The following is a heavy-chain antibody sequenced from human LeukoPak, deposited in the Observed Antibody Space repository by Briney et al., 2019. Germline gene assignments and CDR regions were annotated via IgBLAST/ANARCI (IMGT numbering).Heavy chain of an antibody. Sequence: GGSLRLSRAASGFTFSSYWMHWVRQAPGKGLVWVSRINSDGSSTSYADSVKGRFTISRDNAKNTLYLQMNSLRAEDTAVYYCARGAGNDFWSGYFVYYYYMDVWGKGTTVTVSS. D-gene: IGHD3-3*01. CDR2: INSDGSST. CDR3: ARGAGNDFWSGYFVYYYYMDV. J-gene: IGHJ6*03. CDR1: GFTFSSYW. V-gene: IGHV3-74*01.